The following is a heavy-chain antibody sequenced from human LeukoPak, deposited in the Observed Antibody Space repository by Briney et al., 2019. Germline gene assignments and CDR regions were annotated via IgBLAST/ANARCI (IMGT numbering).Heavy chain of an antibody. Sequence: GASVKVSCKAAGYTFTGYYMFWVRQAPGQGLEWMGRINPNSGGTNYAQKFQGRVTMTRDTSISTAYMELSRLRSDDTAVYYCARDPREYYDILTGYLSSWFDPWGQGTLVTVSS. V-gene: IGHV1-2*06. D-gene: IGHD3-9*01. J-gene: IGHJ5*02. CDR1: GYTFTGYY. CDR3: ARDPREYYDILTGYLSSWFDP. CDR2: INPNSGGT.